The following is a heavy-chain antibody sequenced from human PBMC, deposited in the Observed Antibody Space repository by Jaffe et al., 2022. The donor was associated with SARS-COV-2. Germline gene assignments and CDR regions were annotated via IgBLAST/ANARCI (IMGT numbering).Heavy chain of an antibody. Sequence: QVQLQESGPGLVKPSETLSLTCTVSGGSISSTNYFWGWVRQPPGKTLEWIGTIYYSGRTFYDPSLKSRVTISVDTSKNEFSLKLSSVTAADTAVYYCTRSRSVDFTPNWFDPWGRGTLVTVSS. J-gene: IGHJ5*02. CDR2: IYYSGRT. V-gene: IGHV4-39*01. CDR3: TRSRSVDFTPNWFDP. CDR1: GGSISSTNYF. D-gene: IGHD3-3*01.